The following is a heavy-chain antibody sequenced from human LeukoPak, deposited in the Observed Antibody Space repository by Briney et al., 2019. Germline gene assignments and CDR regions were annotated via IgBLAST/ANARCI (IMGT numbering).Heavy chain of an antibody. J-gene: IGHJ4*02. Sequence: PSETLSLICNVSGYSISIDYYWGWIRQPPGKGLEWIGSIHQIGSTYYNPSLKSRVSISMDKSKNQFSLRLKSVTAADTAVHYCARGGTGYYDSSYYYPYWGRGTLVTVSS. D-gene: IGHD3-3*01. CDR3: ARGGTGYYDSSYYYPY. CDR2: IHQIGST. V-gene: IGHV4-38-2*02. CDR1: GYSISIDYY.